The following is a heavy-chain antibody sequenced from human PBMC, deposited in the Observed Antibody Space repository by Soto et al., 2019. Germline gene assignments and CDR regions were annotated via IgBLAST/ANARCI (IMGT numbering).Heavy chain of an antibody. J-gene: IGHJ6*02. D-gene: IGHD6-19*01. V-gene: IGHV3-30*18. CDR2: ISYDGNNI. Sequence: QAQLVESGGGVVQPGTSLRLSCAASGFTFSSYGMHWVRQAPGKGLEWVALISYDGNNIHYANSVKGRFTISRENSKNTLYLQMNSLRGEDTAEYYCAKDRIVVAGLLLGDGMDVWGQGTTVTVSS. CDR1: GFTFSSYG. CDR3: AKDRIVVAGLLLGDGMDV.